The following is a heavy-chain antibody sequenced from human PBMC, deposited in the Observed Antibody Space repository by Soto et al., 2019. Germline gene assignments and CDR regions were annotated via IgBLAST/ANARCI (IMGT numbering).Heavy chain of an antibody. CDR3: ARHGSS. CDR2: IYYSGQT. CDR1: GVSISGSSYY. Sequence: QLQLQESGPGLVKPSETLSLICSVSGVSISGSSYYWGWIRQPPGKGLGWIGSIYYSGQTYYNPSLNSRVTISVDRSKNQFSLNLTSVTATDTAFYYCARHGSSWGQGTLVTVSS. V-gene: IGHV4-39*01. J-gene: IGHJ5*02.